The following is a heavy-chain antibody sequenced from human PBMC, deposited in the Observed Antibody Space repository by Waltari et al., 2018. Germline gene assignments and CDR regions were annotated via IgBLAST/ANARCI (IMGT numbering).Heavy chain of an antibody. D-gene: IGHD6-6*01. Sequence: EVQLLESGGGLVQPGGSLTLSCAAPGFTFKNYAMSWVRQGPGKGVEGVSGIIDNGGSKYYADFVKCRITISRDNSKNTLYLRMHSLRAEDTALYYCAKDMTRYSSSSDFDHWGQGTLVTVSS. J-gene: IGHJ4*02. CDR3: AKDMTRYSSSSDFDH. V-gene: IGHV3-23*01. CDR2: IIDNGGSK. CDR1: GFTFKNYA.